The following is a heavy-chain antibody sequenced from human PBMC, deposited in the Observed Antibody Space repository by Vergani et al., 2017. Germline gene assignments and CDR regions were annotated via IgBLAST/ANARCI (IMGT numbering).Heavy chain of an antibody. Sequence: QVQLRQWGAGLVKPSQTLSLTCAVSGGSISSGGYSWSWIRQPPGKGLEWIGYIYHSGSTYYNPSLKSRVTISVDRSKNQFSLKLSSVTAADTAVYYCARLRYDSSGYYYGNYFDYWGQGTLVTVSS. CDR1: GGSISSGGYS. D-gene: IGHD3-22*01. V-gene: IGHV4-30-2*01. CDR3: ARLRYDSSGYYYGNYFDY. J-gene: IGHJ4*02. CDR2: IYHSGST.